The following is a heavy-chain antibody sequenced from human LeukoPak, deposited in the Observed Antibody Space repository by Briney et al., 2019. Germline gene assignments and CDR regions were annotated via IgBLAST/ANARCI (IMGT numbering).Heavy chain of an antibody. D-gene: IGHD6-19*01. CDR3: AKAGGSGYFDY. J-gene: IGHJ4*02. V-gene: IGHV3-30*18. CDR1: GFAFNTYA. CDR2: ISYDGSNK. Sequence: GGSLRLSWAASGFAFNTYAMHWVRQAPDKGLEWVAIISYDGSNKYYVDSVKGRFTISRDNSKNTVYLQMNSLRAEDTAVYYCAKAGGSGYFDYWGQGTLVTVFS.